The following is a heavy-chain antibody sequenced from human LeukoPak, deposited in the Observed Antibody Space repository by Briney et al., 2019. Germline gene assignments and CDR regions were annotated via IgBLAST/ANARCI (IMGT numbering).Heavy chain of an antibody. V-gene: IGHV4-61*01. Sequence: SETLSLTCTVSGGSIGGNSYWSWIRQPPGKGPEWIGHISNSGSTYYSPSLSSRVTISLDTSKNQFSLKPRSVTAADTAVYYCARVVSSGWAGFDPWGQGTLVTVSS. D-gene: IGHD6-19*01. CDR2: ISNSGST. CDR3: ARVVSSGWAGFDP. CDR1: GGSIGGNSY. J-gene: IGHJ5*02.